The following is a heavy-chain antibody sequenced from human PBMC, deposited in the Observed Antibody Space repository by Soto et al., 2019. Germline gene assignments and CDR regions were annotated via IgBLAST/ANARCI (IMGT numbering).Heavy chain of an antibody. J-gene: IGHJ4*02. Sequence: QVQLQESGPGLVKPSETLSLTCTVSGGSISSDYWSWIRQPPGKRLEWIGYIYYSGYTNYNPSLKSRVTLSVATSKNHFSLELRSVSAADTAVYYCARDSVGSGYDWGQGTLVTVSS. D-gene: IGHD5-12*01. CDR1: GGSISSDY. CDR3: ARDSVGSGYD. CDR2: IYYSGYT. V-gene: IGHV4-59*01.